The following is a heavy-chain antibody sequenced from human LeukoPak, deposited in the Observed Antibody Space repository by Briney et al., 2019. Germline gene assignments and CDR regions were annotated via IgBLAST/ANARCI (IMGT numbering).Heavy chain of an antibody. Sequence: GGSLRLSCAASGFTFSSYAMSWVRQAPGKGLEWVSVINGAGGATYYADSVKGRFAISRDNSKNTLYLQINSLTAEDTAVYYCAGAPGSSVSIAARPYYFDYWGQGALVTVSS. D-gene: IGHD6-6*01. J-gene: IGHJ4*02. CDR3: AGAPGSSVSIAARPYYFDY. V-gene: IGHV3-23*01. CDR2: INGAGGAT. CDR1: GFTFSSYA.